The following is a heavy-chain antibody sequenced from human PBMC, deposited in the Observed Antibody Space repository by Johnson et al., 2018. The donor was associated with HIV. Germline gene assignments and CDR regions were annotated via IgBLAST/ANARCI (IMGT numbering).Heavy chain of an antibody. V-gene: IGHV3-74*01. Sequence: VQLVESGGGLVQPGGSLRLSCAASGFTFSSYWMHWVRQAPGKGLVWVSRINSDGSSTSYADSVKGRFTISRDNAKNSLYLQMNSLRAEDTAVYYCAGWPIFGGPLPVAFDIWGQGTMVTVSS. CDR2: INSDGSST. CDR1: GFTFSSYW. D-gene: IGHD3-3*01. J-gene: IGHJ3*02. CDR3: AGWPIFGGPLPVAFDI.